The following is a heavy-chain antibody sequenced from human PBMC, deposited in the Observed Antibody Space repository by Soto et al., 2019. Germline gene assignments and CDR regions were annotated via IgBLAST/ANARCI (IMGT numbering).Heavy chain of an antibody. J-gene: IGHJ6*02. Sequence: GGSLRLSCAASGFIFSNFGMHWVRQAPGKGLEWVAVIWYDGSNEYYADSVKGRFTISRDNSKNTLYLQMNSLRAEDTAVYYCARDITRGGGMDVWGQGTTVTVSS. CDR2: IWYDGSNE. CDR3: ARDITRGGGMDV. D-gene: IGHD3-10*01. V-gene: IGHV3-30*19. CDR1: GFIFSNFG.